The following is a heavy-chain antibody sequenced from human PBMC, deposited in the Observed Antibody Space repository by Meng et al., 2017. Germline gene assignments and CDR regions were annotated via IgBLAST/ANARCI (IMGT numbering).Heavy chain of an antibody. CDR2: ISSDSRYI. V-gene: IGHV3-21*01. CDR3: ARFETVGVATGDF. D-gene: IGHD2-15*01. Sequence: VQLVESGGGLVTPGGYLRLSCAASGCTFSNYSMNWVRQAPGKGLEWVSSISSDSRYIFYADSVKGRFTISRDNAKNSLYLLMIGLSPEDTAVFYCARFETVGVATGDFWGQGTLVTVSS. CDR1: GCTFSNYS. J-gene: IGHJ4*02.